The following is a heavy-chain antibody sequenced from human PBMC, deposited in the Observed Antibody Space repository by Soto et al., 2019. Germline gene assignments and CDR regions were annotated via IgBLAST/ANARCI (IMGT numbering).Heavy chain of an antibody. CDR3: ARDRGIKFGGVIVQPGYYYYHLHV. D-gene: IGHD3-16*02. Sequence: GGSLRLSCAASEFTFSSYAMDWVRQAPGKGLEYVSAISSNGGSTYYANSVKGRSTISRDNSKNTLYLQMGSLRAEDMAVYDGARDRGIKFGGVIVQPGYYYYHLHVWGKGATPIVSS. J-gene: IGHJ6*03. CDR1: EFTFSSYA. CDR2: ISSNGGST. V-gene: IGHV3-64*01.